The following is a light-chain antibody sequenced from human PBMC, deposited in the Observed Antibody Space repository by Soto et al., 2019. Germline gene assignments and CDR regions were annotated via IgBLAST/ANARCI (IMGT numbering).Light chain of an antibody. V-gene: IGKV1-39*01. CDR1: QHVDRY. J-gene: IGKJ1*01. Sequence: DTQMTQAPSSLSASVGDSVTITYRTSQHVDRYLSWYQQIPGRAPKLLIYSASSLVSGVPPRFRGSASGTEFTLSISSLQREDFATYFCQQSSNIPWTFGQGTKVDIK. CDR2: SAS. CDR3: QQSSNIPWT.